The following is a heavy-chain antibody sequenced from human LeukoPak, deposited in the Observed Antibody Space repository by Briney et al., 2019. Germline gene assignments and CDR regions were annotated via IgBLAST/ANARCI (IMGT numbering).Heavy chain of an antibody. CDR3: GRNSRAYYYPYREG. CDR2: SYTSGRT. CDR1: CGSIRSGSNY. Sequence: SETLSIPFSVPCGSIRSGSNYWCWFRPPAGKGLEWIGRSYTSGRTNYNPSLKSRVTISVDTSKNQFSLKLSSVTAAHSAVFYCGRNSRAYYYPYREGWVKGSTVTVSS. V-gene: IGHV4-61*02. J-gene: IGHJ6*03.